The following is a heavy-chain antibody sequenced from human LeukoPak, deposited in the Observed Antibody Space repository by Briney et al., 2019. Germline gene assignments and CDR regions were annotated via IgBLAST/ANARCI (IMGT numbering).Heavy chain of an antibody. J-gene: IGHJ4*02. Sequence: GGSLRLSCEASGFTFSNYAMTWVRQAPGKGPEWVSGISGSGDSTYYADSVKGRFTIPRDNSKNTLYLRMNSLRAEDTAVYSCTRTRGCSSTSCYADYWGQGTLVTVSS. CDR1: GFTFSNYA. V-gene: IGHV3-23*01. CDR2: ISGSGDST. CDR3: TRTRGCSSTSCYADY. D-gene: IGHD2-2*01.